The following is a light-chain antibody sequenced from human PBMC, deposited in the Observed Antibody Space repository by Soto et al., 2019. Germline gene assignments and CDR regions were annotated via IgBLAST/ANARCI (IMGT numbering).Light chain of an antibody. Sequence: EIVFTQSPGTLSLSPGERATLSCRASQSVSSSYLAWYQQKPGQAPRLLIYGASSRATGIPDRFSGSGSGTDFTLTISRLEPEDFAVYYCQQYGSSRTFGQGTK. CDR1: QSVSSSY. V-gene: IGKV3-20*01. CDR3: QQYGSSRT. J-gene: IGKJ1*01. CDR2: GAS.